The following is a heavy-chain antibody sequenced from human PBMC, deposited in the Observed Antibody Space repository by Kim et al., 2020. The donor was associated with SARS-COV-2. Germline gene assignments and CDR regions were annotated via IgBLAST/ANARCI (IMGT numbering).Heavy chain of an antibody. CDR2: INHSGST. Sequence: SETLSLTCAVYGGSFSGYYWSWIRQPPGKGLEWIGEINHSGSTNYNPSLKSRVTISVDTSKNQFSLKLSSVTAADTAVYYCARSRGYFDYWGQGTLVTVSS. CDR1: GGSFSGYY. V-gene: IGHV4-34*01. D-gene: IGHD3-10*01. CDR3: ARSRGYFDY. J-gene: IGHJ4*02.